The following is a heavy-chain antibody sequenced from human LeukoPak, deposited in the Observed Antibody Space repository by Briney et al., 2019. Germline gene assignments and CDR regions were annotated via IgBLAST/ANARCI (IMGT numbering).Heavy chain of an antibody. Sequence: PGGSLRLSCAASGFTFSSYAMSWVRQAPGKGLEWVSVTYTRGNSYYTDSVKGRFIISRDTSKNTMDLQMNSLRPEDSALYFCARGGRGSXAVVAXRSFDIWGQGXMXAXSS. J-gene: IGHJ3*02. CDR1: GFTFSSYA. D-gene: IGHD3-22*01. V-gene: IGHV3-23*03. CDR2: TYTRGNS. CDR3: ARGGRGSXAVVAXRSFDI.